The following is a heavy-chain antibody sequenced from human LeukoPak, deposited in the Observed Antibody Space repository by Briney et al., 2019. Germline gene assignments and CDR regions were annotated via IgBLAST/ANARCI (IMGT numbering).Heavy chain of an antibody. CDR1: GGSISSHY. V-gene: IGHV4-59*11. Sequence: PSETLSLTCTVSGGSISSHYWSWIRQPPGKGLEWIGYIYYSGGTNYNPSLKSRVAISVDTSKNQFSLKLSSVTAADTAVYYCASSVVPAAKGESYYFDYWGQGTQVTVSS. CDR2: IYYSGGT. D-gene: IGHD2-2*01. J-gene: IGHJ4*02. CDR3: ASSVVPAAKGESYYFDY.